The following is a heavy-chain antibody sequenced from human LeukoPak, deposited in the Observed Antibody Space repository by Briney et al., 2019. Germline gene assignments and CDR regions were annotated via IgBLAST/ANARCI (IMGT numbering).Heavy chain of an antibody. V-gene: IGHV3-23*01. CDR3: ARGNRYDGPQAGYYFDY. CDR2: PSGSGGGT. Sequence: GGSLRLSCAASGFTFSNYAMNWVRQAPGKGLEWVSAPSGSGGGTYFADSVKGRFTISRDNSKYTLYLQMHSLRVEHTAVYFCARGNRYDGPQAGYYFDYWGQGTLVTVSS. CDR1: GFTFSNYA. D-gene: IGHD1-20*01. J-gene: IGHJ4*02.